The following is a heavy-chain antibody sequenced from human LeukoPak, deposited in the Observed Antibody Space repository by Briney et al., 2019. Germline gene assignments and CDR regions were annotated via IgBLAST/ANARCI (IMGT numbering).Heavy chain of an antibody. CDR2: MNPKNGET. V-gene: IGHV1-2*02. CDR3: AREAGDNTYYG. CDR1: GYTFTDFY. D-gene: IGHD2/OR15-2a*01. Sequence: GASVKVSCTASGYTFTDFYMHWVRQAPGQGLEWLGWMNPKNGETSYGRNFQGRVTITKDTSNTQTYMEMSSLRSEDKAVYYCAREAGDNTYYGWGQGTMVTVS. J-gene: IGHJ3*01.